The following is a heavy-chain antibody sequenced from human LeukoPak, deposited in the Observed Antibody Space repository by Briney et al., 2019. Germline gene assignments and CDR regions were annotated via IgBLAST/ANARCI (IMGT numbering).Heavy chain of an antibody. V-gene: IGHV3-74*01. CDR2: INGYGSST. Sequence: GGSLRLSCAASGLTFSSYWMHWVRQAPGKGLVWVSRINGYGSSTRYADSVKGRFTISRDNAKNTLYLQMNSLRAEDTAVYYCATFQLSYGANDLPPPDYWGQGTLVTVSS. J-gene: IGHJ4*02. CDR3: ATFQLSYGANDLPPPDY. D-gene: IGHD4/OR15-4a*01. CDR1: GLTFSSYW.